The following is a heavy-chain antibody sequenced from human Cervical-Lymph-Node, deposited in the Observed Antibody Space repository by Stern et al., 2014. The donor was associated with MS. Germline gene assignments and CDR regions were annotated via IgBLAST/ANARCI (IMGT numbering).Heavy chain of an antibody. V-gene: IGHV1-46*02. CDR3: ARVGIVGARGMDV. D-gene: IGHD1-26*01. Sequence: VQLVESGAEVKKPGASVNISCTASGFAFNVYYIHWARQAPGPGLEWMGMSSPSAGRTTYSPKFQGRITVTRDTSTTTVYMELSSLTSADTAVYYCARVGIVGARGMDVWGQGTTVTVSS. CDR1: GFAFNVYY. CDR2: SSPSAGRT. J-gene: IGHJ6*02.